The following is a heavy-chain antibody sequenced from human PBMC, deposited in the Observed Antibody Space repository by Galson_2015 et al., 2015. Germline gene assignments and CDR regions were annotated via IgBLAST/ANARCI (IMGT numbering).Heavy chain of an antibody. J-gene: IGHJ4*02. D-gene: IGHD3-22*01. V-gene: IGHV3-15*01. CDR3: TTGYYYDSSGETDFDY. CDR1: GFTFSNAW. CDR2: IKSKTDGGTT. Sequence: SLRLSCAASGFTFSNAWMSWVRQAPGKGLEWVGRIKSKTDGGTTDCAAPVKGRFTISRDDSKNTLYLQMNSLKTEDTAVYYCTTGYYYDSSGETDFDYWGQGTLVTVSS.